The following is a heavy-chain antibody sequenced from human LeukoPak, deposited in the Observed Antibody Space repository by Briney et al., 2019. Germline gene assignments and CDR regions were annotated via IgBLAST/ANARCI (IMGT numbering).Heavy chain of an antibody. V-gene: IGHV1-69*04. CDR3: ARGSVSDYDFWSGPVDY. Sequence: GASVKLSFKSSGSTFSSYAISWVRQAPGQGLEWMGRIIPILGIANYAQKFQGRVTITADKSTSTAYMELSSLRSDDTAVYYCARGSVSDYDFWSGPVDYCGQGTLVTVSS. D-gene: IGHD3-3*01. CDR1: GSTFSSYA. CDR2: IIPILGIA. J-gene: IGHJ4*02.